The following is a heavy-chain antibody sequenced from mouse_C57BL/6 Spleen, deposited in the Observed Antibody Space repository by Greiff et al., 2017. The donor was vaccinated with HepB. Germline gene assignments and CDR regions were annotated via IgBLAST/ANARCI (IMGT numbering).Heavy chain of an antibody. CDR2: IYPGDGDT. CDR3: ARGTYDYDGENY. CDR1: GYAFSSSW. D-gene: IGHD2-4*01. Sequence: VQVVESGPELVKPGASVKISCKASGYAFSSSWMNWVKQRPGKGLEWIGRIYPGDGDTNYNGKFKGKATLTADKSSSTAYMQLSSLTSEDSAVYFCARGTYDYDGENYWGQGTTLTVSS. J-gene: IGHJ2*01. V-gene: IGHV1-82*01.